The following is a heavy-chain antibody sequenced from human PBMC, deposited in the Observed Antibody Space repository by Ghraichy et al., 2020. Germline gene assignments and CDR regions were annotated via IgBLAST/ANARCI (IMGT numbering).Heavy chain of an antibody. Sequence: SETLSLTCTVSGGSMAFSSSYYWGWIRQPPGKGLEGIGSFYKSASTYYNPSLKSRVTISVDTSKNQFSLKLNSVTAADTAVYYCGRAPDYWGQGTLVPVSS. V-gene: IGHV4-39*01. CDR3: GRAPDY. CDR2: FYKSAST. CDR1: GGSMAFSSSYY. J-gene: IGHJ4*02.